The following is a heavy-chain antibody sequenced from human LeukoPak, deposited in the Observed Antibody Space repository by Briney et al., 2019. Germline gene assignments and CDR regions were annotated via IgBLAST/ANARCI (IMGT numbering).Heavy chain of an antibody. CDR2: ISPYTGNT. CDR3: ARYQYDSVWGSYRPYFDL. V-gene: IGHV1-18*01. J-gene: IGHJ4*02. CDR1: GYTFASYG. D-gene: IGHD3-16*02. Sequence: ASVKVSCKASGYTFASYGISWVRQAPGQGLEWMGSISPYTGNTKYAERLQDRVIMTTDTSTRTAYMELRSLSSDDTAVLYCARYQYDSVWGSYRPYFDLWGQGTLVTVSS.